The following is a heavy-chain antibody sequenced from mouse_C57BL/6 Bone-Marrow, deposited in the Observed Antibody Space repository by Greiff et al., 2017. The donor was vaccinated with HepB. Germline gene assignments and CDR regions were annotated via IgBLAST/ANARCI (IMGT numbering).Heavy chain of an antibody. V-gene: IGHV5-9-1*02. CDR1: GFTFSSYA. D-gene: IGHD2-5*01. CDR3: TRDQGLDYSNYCFDY. J-gene: IGHJ2*01. Sequence: EVHLVESGAGLVKPGGSLKLSCAASGFTFSSYAMSWVRQTPEKRLEWVAYISSGGDYIYYADTVKGRFTISRDNARNTLYLQMSSLKSEDTAMYYCTRDQGLDYSNYCFDYWGQGTTLTVSS. CDR2: ISSGGDYI.